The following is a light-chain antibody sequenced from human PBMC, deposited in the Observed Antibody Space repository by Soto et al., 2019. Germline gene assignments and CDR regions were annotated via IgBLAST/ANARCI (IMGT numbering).Light chain of an antibody. CDR2: EVS. J-gene: IGLJ2*01. V-gene: IGLV2-14*01. CDR1: SSDVGYWNY. Sequence: QSALTQPASVSGSPGQSITISCTGTSSDVGYWNYVSWYQQHPGKAPKLMIYEVSNRPSGISNRFSGSKSGNTASLTISGLQAEDEADYYCSSYTISGTVVFGGGTQLTVL. CDR3: SSYTISGTVV.